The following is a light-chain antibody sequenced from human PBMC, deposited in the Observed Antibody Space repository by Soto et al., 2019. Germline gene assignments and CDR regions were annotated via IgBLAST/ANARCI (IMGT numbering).Light chain of an antibody. J-gene: IGKJ4*01. V-gene: IGKV3-20*01. CDR2: GAS. Sequence: EIVLTQSPGTLSLSPGERATLSCRASQSVSSSYLAWYQQKPGQAPRLLIYGASSRATGIPDRVSGSGSGTDFTLTISRLQPEDVAVYYCQPYGSSPLTFGGGTKVDIK. CDR3: QPYGSSPLT. CDR1: QSVSSSY.